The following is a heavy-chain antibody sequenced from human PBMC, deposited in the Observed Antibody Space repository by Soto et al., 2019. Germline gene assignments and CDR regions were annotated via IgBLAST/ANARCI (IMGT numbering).Heavy chain of an antibody. CDR2: IYPGDSDT. D-gene: IGHD2-15*01. V-gene: IGHV5-51*01. CDR1: GYRFTSYW. CDR3: ARHGGDCSGGSCSRPFDY. J-gene: IGHJ4*02. Sequence: ESLKISCKGSGYRFTSYWIGWVRQMPGKGLEWMGIIYPGDSDTRYSPSFQGQVTISADKSISTAYLQWSSLKASDTAMYYCARHGGDCSGGSCSRPFDYWGQGTLVTVSS.